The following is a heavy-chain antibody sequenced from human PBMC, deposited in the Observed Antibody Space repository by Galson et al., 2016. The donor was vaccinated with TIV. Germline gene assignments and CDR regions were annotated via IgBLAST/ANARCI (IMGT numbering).Heavy chain of an antibody. CDR3: ARERRDLLSGAGLDP. V-gene: IGHV1-18*01. Sequence: SVKVSCKASGHTFTTYGISWVRQAPGQGLEWMGWSSGYNGNTNYAQNLQGRVTMTTDTSTSTAYMELRGLRSEDTAMYYCARERRDLLSGAGLDPWGQGTLVTVSS. CDR1: GHTFTTYG. CDR2: SSGYNGNT. D-gene: IGHD1-26*01. J-gene: IGHJ5*02.